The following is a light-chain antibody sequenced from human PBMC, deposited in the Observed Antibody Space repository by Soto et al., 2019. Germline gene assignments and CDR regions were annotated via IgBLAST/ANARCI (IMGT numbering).Light chain of an antibody. J-gene: IGKJ1*01. CDR1: QSISNY. CDR3: QQTYKTPLT. CDR2: LAS. V-gene: IGKV1-39*01. Sequence: VHMTLSPSSLSASVGCRVTITCRASQSISNYLNWYRQRPGEAPKLLIYLASSLSSGVPSKFSGSGSGTDFTLTISVLQTEDSATYYCQQTYKTPLTFGQGTKVDIK.